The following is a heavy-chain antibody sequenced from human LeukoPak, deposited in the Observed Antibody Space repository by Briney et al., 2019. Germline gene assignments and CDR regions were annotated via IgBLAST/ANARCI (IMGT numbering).Heavy chain of an antibody. CDR2: LDPEDGET. D-gene: IGHD6-6*01. V-gene: IGHV1-24*01. Sequence: ASVTVSFKVSGYTLTELSMHWVRQAPGKGLEWMGGLDPEDGETIYAQKFQGRVTMTEDTSTDTAYMELSSLRSEDTAVYYCATFPSTARNNWFDPWGQGTLVTVSS. CDR3: ATFPSTARNNWFDP. CDR1: GYTLTELS. J-gene: IGHJ5*02.